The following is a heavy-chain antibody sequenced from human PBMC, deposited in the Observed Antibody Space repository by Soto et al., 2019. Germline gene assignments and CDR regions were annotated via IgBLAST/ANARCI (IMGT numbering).Heavy chain of an antibody. CDR2: ISSSSRFI. CDR1: GLTFSKYA. V-gene: IGHV3-21*01. CDR3: ASGFGLQCGVLEH. Sequence: EVHLVESGGGLVKPGGSLRLSCVVSGLTFSKYAMNWVRQAPGKGLEWVSSISSSSRFIFYADSVKGRFTTSRDNANNSLYLQVSSLRVEDTAVCYCASGFGLQCGVLEHWGQGALVTVSS. J-gene: IGHJ4*02. D-gene: IGHD3-3*01.